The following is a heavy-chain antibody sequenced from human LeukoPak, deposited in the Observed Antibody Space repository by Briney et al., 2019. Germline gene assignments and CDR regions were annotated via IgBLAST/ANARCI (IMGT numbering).Heavy chain of an antibody. CDR2: IYYSGST. D-gene: IGHD6-6*01. CDR3: ARHRSGSSWWFDP. Sequence: SETLSLTCTVSGGSISSYYWSWIRQPPGKGLEWIGYIYYSGSTNYNPSLKSRVTISVDTSKNQFSLKLSFVTAADTAVYYCARHRSGSSWWFDPWGQGTLVTVSS. V-gene: IGHV4-59*08. J-gene: IGHJ5*02. CDR1: GGSISSYY.